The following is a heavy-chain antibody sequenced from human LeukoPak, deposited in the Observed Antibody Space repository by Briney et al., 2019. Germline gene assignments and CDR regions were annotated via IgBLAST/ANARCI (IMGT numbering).Heavy chain of an antibody. CDR2: VNNSGST. V-gene: IGHV4-34*01. D-gene: IGHD5-12*01. CDR1: GGSFSGYY. CDR3: ARARGTVAIDY. Sequence: SETLSLTCAVYGGSFSGYYWSWIRQPPGKGLEWIGDVNNSGSTNCNPSLKSRVTVSVDTSKNQFSLKLTSVTAADTAVYYCARARGTVAIDYWGQGTLVTVSS. J-gene: IGHJ4*02.